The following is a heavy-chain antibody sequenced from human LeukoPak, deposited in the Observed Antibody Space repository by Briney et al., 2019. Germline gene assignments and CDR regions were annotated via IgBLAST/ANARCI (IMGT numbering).Heavy chain of an antibody. J-gene: IGHJ3*02. V-gene: IGHV4-59*08. D-gene: IGHD6-13*01. CDR2: IYHSGST. Sequence: SETLSLTCSVSGGSISKYYWSWIRQPPGKGLEWIGYIYHSGSTNYNPSLNSRVTISVDTSKNQFSLKLSSVTAADTAVYYCARHRSGYLDIWGQGTMVTVSS. CDR1: GGSISKYY. CDR3: ARHRSGYLDI.